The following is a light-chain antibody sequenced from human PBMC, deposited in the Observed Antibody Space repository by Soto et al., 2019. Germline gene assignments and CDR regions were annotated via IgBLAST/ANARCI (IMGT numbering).Light chain of an antibody. Sequence: EIVLTQSPGSLSLSPGERATLSCRASQSVDSRFFAWYQQRPGQAPRLLIYGASRRATGIPDRFTGSGSGKDFTLTHSVLEPEDFALYYCQQYDSSVTFGLGTKVEIK. V-gene: IGKV3-20*01. CDR1: QSVDSRF. CDR3: QQYDSSVT. J-gene: IGKJ1*01. CDR2: GAS.